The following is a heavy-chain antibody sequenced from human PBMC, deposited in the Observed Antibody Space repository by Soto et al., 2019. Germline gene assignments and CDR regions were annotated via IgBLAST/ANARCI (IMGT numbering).Heavy chain of an antibody. D-gene: IGHD3-10*01. CDR2: IWYDGSNK. CDR3: ARDTYGSGTYYLSHWFDP. V-gene: IGHV3-33*01. J-gene: IGHJ5*02. CDR1: GLRFSSNW. Sequence: PXVCLWLSCEARGLRFSSNWRPWVGQAPGKGLEWVAVIWYDGSNKYYADSVKGRFTISRDNSKNTLYLQMNSLRAEDTAVYYCARDTYGSGTYYLSHWFDPWAQRTLVTVSS.